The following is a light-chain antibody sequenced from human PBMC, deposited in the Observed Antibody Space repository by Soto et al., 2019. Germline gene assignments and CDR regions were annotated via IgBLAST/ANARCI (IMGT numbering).Light chain of an antibody. J-gene: IGLJ2*01. CDR2: YNT. CDR1: NIGSKG. V-gene: IGLV3-21*04. Sequence: SYELTQPPSVSVAPGKTARSTCGGNNIGSKGVHWYQQKPGQAPVLVIYYNTDRPSGIPERFSGSNSGNTATLTISRVEAGDEADYYCQVWDSSNDHVIFGGGTKLPVL. CDR3: QVWDSSNDHVI.